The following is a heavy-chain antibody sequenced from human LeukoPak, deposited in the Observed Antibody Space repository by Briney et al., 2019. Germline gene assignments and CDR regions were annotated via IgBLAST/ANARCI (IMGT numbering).Heavy chain of an antibody. V-gene: IGHV4-31*03. CDR2: IYYSGST. J-gene: IGHJ3*02. CDR1: GGSISSGGYY. CDR3: ARDKGRWDDAFDI. Sequence: TLSLTCTVSGGSISSGGYYWSWIRQHPGKGLEWIGYIYYSGSTYYNPSLKSRVTISVDTSKNQFSLKLSSVTAADTAVYYCARDKGRWDDAFDIWGQGTMVTVSS. D-gene: IGHD1-26*01.